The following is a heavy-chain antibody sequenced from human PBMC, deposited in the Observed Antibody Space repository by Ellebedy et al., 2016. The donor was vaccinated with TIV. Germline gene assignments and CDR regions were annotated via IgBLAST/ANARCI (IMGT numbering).Heavy chain of an antibody. CDR3: ARQGPYDFDLDY. Sequence: MPGGSLRLSCTVSGDSISSYYWSWIRQPQGKGLEYIGHIYYIGTTNYNPSLKSRVTISVDTSKNQVSLKLRSLTAADTAVYFCARQGPYDFDLDYWGQGILVTVSS. J-gene: IGHJ4*02. D-gene: IGHD3-3*01. V-gene: IGHV4-59*08. CDR1: GDSISSYY. CDR2: IYYIGTT.